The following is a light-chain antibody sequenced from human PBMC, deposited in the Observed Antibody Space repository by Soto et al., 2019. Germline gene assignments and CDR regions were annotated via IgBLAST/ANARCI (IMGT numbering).Light chain of an antibody. CDR1: QAINTY. CDR3: QQYNSYS. Sequence: DLQMTQSPSTLSASVGDRVTITCRASQAINTYLAWYQQKPGKAPKLLIYDASTLKRGVPSRFSGSGSGTEFTLTISSLQPDDFATYYCQQYNSYSFGQGTKVDIK. V-gene: IGKV1-5*01. CDR2: DAS. J-gene: IGKJ1*01.